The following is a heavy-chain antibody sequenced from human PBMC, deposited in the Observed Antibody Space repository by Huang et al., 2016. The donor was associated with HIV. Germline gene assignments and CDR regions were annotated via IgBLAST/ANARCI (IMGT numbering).Heavy chain of an antibody. V-gene: IGHV3-21*01. Sequence: AGFTFSSYSMNWVRQAPGKGLAWVSSISSSSSYIYYADSVKGRFTISRDNAKNSLYLKMSSLRAEDTAVYYCATAPPYYYDSSGYYYGQDYWGQGTLVTVSS. D-gene: IGHD3-22*01. J-gene: IGHJ4*02. CDR2: ISSSSSYI. CDR3: ATAPPYYYDSSGYYYGQDY. CDR1: GFTFSSYS.